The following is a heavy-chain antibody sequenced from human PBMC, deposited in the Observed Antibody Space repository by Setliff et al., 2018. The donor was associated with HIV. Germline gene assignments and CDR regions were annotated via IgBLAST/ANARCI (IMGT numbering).Heavy chain of an antibody. J-gene: IGHJ5*02. D-gene: IGHD2-15*01. CDR2: IHYSGRT. CDR1: GDSISSGGFY. CDR3: ARAPFRGGSFGWFDP. Sequence: PSETLSLTCTVSGDSISSGGFYCNWFRQYPEKGLEWIRWIHYSGRTNFNPSLRSRATISFDTSKNQFSLNLTSVTAADTAVYYCARAPFRGGSFGWFDPWGQGTLVTVSS. V-gene: IGHV4-31*02.